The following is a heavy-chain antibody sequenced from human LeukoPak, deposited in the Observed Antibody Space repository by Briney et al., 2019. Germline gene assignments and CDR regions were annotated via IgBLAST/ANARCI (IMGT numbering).Heavy chain of an antibody. CDR1: GFTFSNYA. D-gene: IGHD2-2*01. J-gene: IGHJ4*02. CDR3: ARGLSGYASSLDY. V-gene: IGHV3-30*04. Sequence: GGSLRLSCGASGFTFSNYAMHWVRQAPGKGLEWVIVISDSGSVKYYADSVKGRFTISRDNSQNTLYLQMNSLRAEDTAVYYCARGLSGYASSLDYWGQGTLVTVSS. CDR2: ISDSGSVK.